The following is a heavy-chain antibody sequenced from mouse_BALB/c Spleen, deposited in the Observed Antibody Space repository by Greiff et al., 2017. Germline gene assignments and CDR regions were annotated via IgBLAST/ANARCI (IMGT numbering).Heavy chain of an antibody. CDR2: ISSGSSTI. V-gene: IGHV5-17*02. D-gene: IGHD1-1*01. Sequence: EVKLVDSGGGLVQPGGSRKLSCAASGFTFSSFGMHWVRQAPEKGLEWVAYISSGSSTIYYADTVKGRFTISRDNPKNTLFLQMTSLRSEDTAMYYCARKVVAKDYYAMDYWGQGTSVTVSS. J-gene: IGHJ4*01. CDR1: GFTFSSFG. CDR3: ARKVVAKDYYAMDY.